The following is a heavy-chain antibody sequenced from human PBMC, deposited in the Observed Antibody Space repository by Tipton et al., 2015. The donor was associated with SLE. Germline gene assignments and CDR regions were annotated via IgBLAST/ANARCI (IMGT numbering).Heavy chain of an antibody. J-gene: IGHJ5*02. CDR1: GGSFSGYY. Sequence: TLSLTCAVYGGSFSGYYWSWIRQPPGKGLEWIGYIYYSGSTDYNPSLKSRVTISVDTSQNRFSLQLTSVTAADTAVYYCARDTWAGGFSGYGENHWGQGTLVTVSS. CDR3: ARDTWAGGFSGYGENH. CDR2: IYYSGST. V-gene: IGHV4-59*01. D-gene: IGHD5-12*01.